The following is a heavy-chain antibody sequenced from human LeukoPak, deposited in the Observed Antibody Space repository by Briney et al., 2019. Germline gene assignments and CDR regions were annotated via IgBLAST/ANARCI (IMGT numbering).Heavy chain of an antibody. Sequence: ESGPTLANPTQPLTLTYNFSGLSLSTSGMCVSWIRQPPGKALEWLARIDWDDDKYYSTSLKTRLTISKDTTNNQVVLTMTNIDPANTATYYCARIIFSSSSPTHDVFDIWGQGTMVTVSS. V-gene: IGHV2-70*11. CDR1: GLSLSTSGMC. J-gene: IGHJ3*02. D-gene: IGHD6-6*01. CDR2: IDWDDDK. CDR3: ARIIFSSSSPTHDVFDI.